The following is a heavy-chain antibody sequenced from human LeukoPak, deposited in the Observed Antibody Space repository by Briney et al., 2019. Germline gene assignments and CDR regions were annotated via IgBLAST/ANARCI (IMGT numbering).Heavy chain of an antibody. CDR2: ISAYNGNT. CDR1: GYTFTSYG. V-gene: IGHV1-18*01. Sequence: GASVKVSCKASGYTFTSYGISWVRQAPGQRLEWMGWISAYNGNTNYAQKPQGRVTMTTDTSTSTAYMELRSLRSDDTAVYYCARDRVMVRGVIIIRYYFDYWGQGTLVTVSS. D-gene: IGHD3-10*01. J-gene: IGHJ4*02. CDR3: ARDRVMVRGVIIIRYYFDY.